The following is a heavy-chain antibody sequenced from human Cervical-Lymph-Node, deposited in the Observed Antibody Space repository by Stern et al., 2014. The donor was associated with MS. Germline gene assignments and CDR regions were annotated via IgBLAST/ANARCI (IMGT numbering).Heavy chain of an antibody. V-gene: IGHV4-59*01. CDR2: SYYDGST. CDR1: GGSISTYR. CDR3: ARSPHTGSGWLSYFDY. D-gene: IGHD6-19*01. J-gene: IGHJ4*02. Sequence: QLQLQESGPRLVKPSETLSLTCSVSGGSISTYRWNWIRQSPGKGLEWIGYSYYDGSTNYNFSLKSRVIISVDRSGNQYSLKLSSVTAADTAVYYCARSPHTGSGWLSYFDYWGQGALVTVSS.